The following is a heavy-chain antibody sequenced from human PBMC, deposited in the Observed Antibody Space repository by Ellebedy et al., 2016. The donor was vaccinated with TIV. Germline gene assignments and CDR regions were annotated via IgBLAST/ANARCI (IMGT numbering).Heavy chain of an antibody. CDR1: GFSLSTSGVG. CDR3: AHRRSSRYCSSTSCYDSAFDI. Sequence: SGPTLVKPTQTLTLTCTFSGFSLSTSGVGVGWIRQPPGKALHWPALIYWNDDKRYSPSLKSRLTITKDTSKNQVVLKMTNMDPVDTATYYSAHRRSSRYCSSTSCYDSAFDIWGQGKMVTVSS. CDR2: IYWNDDK. D-gene: IGHD2-2*01. J-gene: IGHJ3*02. V-gene: IGHV2-5*01.